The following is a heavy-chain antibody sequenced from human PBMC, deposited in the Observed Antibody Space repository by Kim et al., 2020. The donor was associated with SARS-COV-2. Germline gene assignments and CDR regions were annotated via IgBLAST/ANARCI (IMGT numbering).Heavy chain of an antibody. J-gene: IGHJ4*02. CDR3: ARADGGYSPFDY. V-gene: IGHV4-59*01. Sequence: SETLSLTCTVSGDSISSSYWSWIRQPPGKGLDWIGYIYYSGGTNYNPSLKSRVSILIDTSKNQLSLKLSSVTAADTAVYYCARADGGYSPFDYWGQGTLV. CDR2: IYYSGGT. D-gene: IGHD5-18*01. CDR1: GDSISSSY.